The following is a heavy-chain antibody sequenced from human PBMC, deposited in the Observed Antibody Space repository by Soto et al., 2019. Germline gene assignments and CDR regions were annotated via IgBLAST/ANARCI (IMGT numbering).Heavy chain of an antibody. CDR1: GYTFTSYA. J-gene: IGHJ3*02. CDR2: INAGNGNT. Sequence: QVQLVQSGAEEKKPGASVKVSCKASGYTFTSYAMHWVRQAPGQRLEWMGWINAGNGNTKYSQKFQGRVTITRDTSASTAYMELSSLRSEDTAVYYCAREPQWDGVALDIWGQGTMVTVSS. V-gene: IGHV1-3*05. D-gene: IGHD1-26*01. CDR3: AREPQWDGVALDI.